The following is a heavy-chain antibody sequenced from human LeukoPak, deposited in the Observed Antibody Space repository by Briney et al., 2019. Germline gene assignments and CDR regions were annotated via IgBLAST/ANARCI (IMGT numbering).Heavy chain of an antibody. CDR2: VLGSGVPT. CDR3: AKDPNGDYIGTFDI. J-gene: IGHJ3*02. CDR1: GIIFSKYG. V-gene: IGHV3-23*01. D-gene: IGHD4-17*01. Sequence: PGGSLRLSCAASGIIFSKYGMSWVRQAPGKGLEWVATVLGSGVPTYYADSVQGRFTTSRDNSKNTLYLQMSSLRAEDTAIYYCAKDPNGDYIGTFDIWGQGTMVIVS.